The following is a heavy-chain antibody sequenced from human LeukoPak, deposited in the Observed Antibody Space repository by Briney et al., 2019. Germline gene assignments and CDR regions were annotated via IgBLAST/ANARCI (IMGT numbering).Heavy chain of an antibody. Sequence: SETLSLTCTVSGGSISSGSYYWDWIRQPPGKGLEWIGHIYYNGYTYYNPYLTSRVTISVDTSKNQFPLKLSSVTAADTAVYYCARHCSAGSCYSAVDCWGQGTLVTVSS. J-gene: IGHJ4*02. CDR1: GGSISSGSYY. V-gene: IGHV4-39*01. CDR2: IYYNGYT. D-gene: IGHD2-15*01. CDR3: ARHCSAGSCYSAVDC.